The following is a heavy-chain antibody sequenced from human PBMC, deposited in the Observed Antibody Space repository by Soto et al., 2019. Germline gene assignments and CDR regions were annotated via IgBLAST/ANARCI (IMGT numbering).Heavy chain of an antibody. CDR1: GFSLSTSGVG. Sequence: QITLKESGPPLVKPTQTLTLTCTFSGFSLSTSGVGVGWIRQPPGKALEWLALIYWDDDKRYSPSLKSRLTITKATSKNQVVLTMTNMDPVDTATYYCAHGPELWFGEWRWGQGTLVTVSS. CDR3: AHGPELWFGEWR. CDR2: IYWDDDK. V-gene: IGHV2-5*02. D-gene: IGHD3-10*01. J-gene: IGHJ4*02.